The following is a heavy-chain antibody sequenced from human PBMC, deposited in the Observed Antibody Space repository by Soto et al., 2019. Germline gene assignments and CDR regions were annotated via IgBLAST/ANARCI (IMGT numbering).Heavy chain of an antibody. CDR2: ISGSGTST. Sequence: GGSLRLSCAASGFTFDTYAMSWVRQAPGEGLEWVSAISGSGTSTYYADSVRGRFTISRDNTKYTLYLQMHSLRAEDTAVYYCAKKFDYDFWSGYYPLMDVWGKGTTVTVSS. V-gene: IGHV3-23*01. D-gene: IGHD3-3*01. J-gene: IGHJ6*04. CDR3: AKKFDYDFWSGYYPLMDV. CDR1: GFTFDTYA.